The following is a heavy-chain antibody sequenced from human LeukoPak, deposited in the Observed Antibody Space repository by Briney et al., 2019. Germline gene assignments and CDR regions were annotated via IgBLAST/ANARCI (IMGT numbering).Heavy chain of an antibody. CDR3: ATYKNWVAGDV. CDR2: INKEGNEE. V-gene: IGHV3-7*01. Sequence: GGSLRLSCAASGFTFKDYWMSWVRQAPGKGPEWVANINKEGNEEHFVDSVKGRFTVSRDNAKNSLFLQMNSLTVEDTAVYYCATYKNWVAGDVWGQGTTVSVSS. D-gene: IGHD7-27*01. J-gene: IGHJ6*02. CDR1: GFTFKDYW.